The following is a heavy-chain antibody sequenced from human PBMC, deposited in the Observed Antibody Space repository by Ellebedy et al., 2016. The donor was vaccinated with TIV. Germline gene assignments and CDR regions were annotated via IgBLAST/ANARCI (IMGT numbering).Heavy chain of an antibody. D-gene: IGHD6-19*01. CDR1: GFTVSSNY. CDR3: ARAYSSGWSADWFDP. V-gene: IGHV3-53*01. Sequence: GESLKISXAASGFTVSSNYMSWVRQAPGKGLERVSVIYSGGSTYYADSVKGRFTISRDNSKNTLYLQMNSLRAEDTAVYYCARAYSSGWSADWFDPWGQGTLVTVSS. CDR2: IYSGGST. J-gene: IGHJ5*02.